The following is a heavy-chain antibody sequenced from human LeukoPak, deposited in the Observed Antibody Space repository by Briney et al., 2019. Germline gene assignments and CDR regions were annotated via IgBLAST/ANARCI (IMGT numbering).Heavy chain of an antibody. V-gene: IGHV1-18*01. CDR2: IGAYNGNT. CDR1: GYTFSDYG. CDR3: ARAGGVETSHFEV. Sequence: ASVKVSCRASGYTFSDYGISWMRQAPGQGLEWMGWIGAYNGNTNFAQKLQGRDTMTTETSTRTAYMGLRSLRSDDTAVYYCARAGGVETSHFEVWGQGALVIVSS. J-gene: IGHJ4*02. D-gene: IGHD3-9*01.